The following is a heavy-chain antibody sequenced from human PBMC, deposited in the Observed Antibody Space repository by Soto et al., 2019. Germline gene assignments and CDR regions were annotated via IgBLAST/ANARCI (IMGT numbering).Heavy chain of an antibody. Sequence: QVQLVQSGAEVKKPGASVKVSCKASGYTFTNFGISWVRQAPGQGLEWMGWISAYNGNTNYAQKFQGRVTMNTDTSTSAAYMEVRSRRLDATAEYYGSRGRTPSVYRGQGTRISVSS. CDR1: GYTFTNFG. V-gene: IGHV1-18*01. D-gene: IGHD1-1*01. CDR2: ISAYNGNT. J-gene: IGHJ4*02. CDR3: SRGRTPSVY.